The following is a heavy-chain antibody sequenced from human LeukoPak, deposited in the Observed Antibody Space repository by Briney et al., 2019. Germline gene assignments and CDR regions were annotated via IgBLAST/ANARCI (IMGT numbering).Heavy chain of an antibody. CDR1: GDSISTYY. J-gene: IGHJ5*02. CDR2: IYYSGKT. Sequence: SETLSLTCTVSGDSISTYYWSWIRQPPEKGLEWIGTIYYSGKTFYNPPLKSRVTISIDTSKNQFSLNLNSVTAADTSVYYCSRHEHKAVAGDTWGQGILVTVSS. D-gene: IGHD6-19*01. CDR3: SRHEHKAVAGDT. V-gene: IGHV4-59*04.